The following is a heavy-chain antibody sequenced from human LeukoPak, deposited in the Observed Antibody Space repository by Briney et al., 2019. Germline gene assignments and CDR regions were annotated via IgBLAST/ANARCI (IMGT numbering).Heavy chain of an antibody. CDR1: GFTFSNAW. CDR2: IKSKTDGGTT. Sequence: PGGSLRLSCSASGFTFSNAWMSWVRQAPGKGLEWVGRIKSKTDGGTTDYAAPVKGRFTISRDDSKNTLYLQMNSLKTEDTAVYYCTTGASLLWFGEFHDASDIWGQGTMVTVSS. D-gene: IGHD3-10*01. V-gene: IGHV3-15*01. J-gene: IGHJ3*02. CDR3: TTGASLLWFGEFHDASDI.